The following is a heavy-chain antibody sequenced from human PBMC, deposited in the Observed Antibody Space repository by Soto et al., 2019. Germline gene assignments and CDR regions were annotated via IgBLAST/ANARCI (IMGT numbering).Heavy chain of an antibody. CDR3: ASSYGSGYRAFDY. V-gene: IGHV1-69*02. D-gene: IGHD3-10*01. J-gene: IGHJ4*02. CDR2: INPILSMS. Sequence: QVQLVQSGAEVKKPGSSVRVSCKASGDTFTFYSINWVRQAPGLGLEWMGRINPILSMSNYAQRFQGRVTMTADKCTSTAYMERSSLRSEDTAMYYCASSYGSGYRAFDYWGQGALVTVSS. CDR1: GDTFTFYS.